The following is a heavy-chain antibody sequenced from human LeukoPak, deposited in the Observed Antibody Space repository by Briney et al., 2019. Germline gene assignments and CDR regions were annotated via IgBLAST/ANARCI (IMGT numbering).Heavy chain of an antibody. J-gene: IGHJ5*02. D-gene: IGHD4-17*01. Sequence: PSETLSLTCAVYGVSFSGYYWSWIRQPPGKGLEWIGEINHSGSTNYNPSLKSRVTISVDTSKNQFSLKLSSVTAADTAVYYCARGRRSTVTSRVGWFEPWGQGTLVTVSS. CDR3: ARGRRSTVTSRVGWFEP. CDR2: INHSGST. V-gene: IGHV4-34*01. CDR1: GVSFSGYY.